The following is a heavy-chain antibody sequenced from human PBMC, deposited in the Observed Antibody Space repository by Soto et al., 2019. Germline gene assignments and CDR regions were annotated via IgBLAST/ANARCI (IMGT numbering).Heavy chain of an antibody. CDR3: ARRVRVCYPYYFVY. D-gene: IGHD2-21*01. Sequence: QVQLQESGPGLVKPSQTLSLNCTVSDGSISSDGYYWTWIRQHPGKGLEWIGYIYYSGSTYYNPSLNSPVTISIDTSKNQFALNLSSVSAADTAVYYCARRVRVCYPYYFVYWGQGTLVTVST. CDR1: DGSISSDGYY. V-gene: IGHV4-31*01. J-gene: IGHJ4*02. CDR2: IYYSGST.